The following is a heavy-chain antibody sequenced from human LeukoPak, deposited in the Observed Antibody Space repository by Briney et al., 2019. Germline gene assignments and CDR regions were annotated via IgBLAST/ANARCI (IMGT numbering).Heavy chain of an antibody. CDR2: VYNSGGT. CDR1: GGSISTAY. Sequence: SETLSLTCSVSGGSISTAYWSWIRQSPGKGLEWIGYVYNSGGTHYNSSLKSRLSISADMSQNKFSLNLSSVTAADTAVYYCARYEYARSDNTGLRYFHHWGQGTLVTVSS. V-gene: IGHV4-4*09. J-gene: IGHJ1*01. CDR3: ARYEYARSDNTGLRYFHH. D-gene: IGHD3-16*01.